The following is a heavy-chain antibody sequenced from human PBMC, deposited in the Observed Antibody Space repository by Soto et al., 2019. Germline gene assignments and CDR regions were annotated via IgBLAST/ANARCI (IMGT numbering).Heavy chain of an antibody. V-gene: IGHV1-24*01. D-gene: IGHD3-22*01. J-gene: IGHJ4*02. Sequence: ASVKVSCKVSGYTLTELSMHWVRQAPGKGLEWMGGFDPEDGETIYARKFQGRVTMTEDTSTDTAYMELSSLRSEDTAVYYCATSITMIVVAPRIGLDYWGQGTLVTVSS. CDR1: GYTLTELS. CDR3: ATSITMIVVAPRIGLDY. CDR2: FDPEDGET.